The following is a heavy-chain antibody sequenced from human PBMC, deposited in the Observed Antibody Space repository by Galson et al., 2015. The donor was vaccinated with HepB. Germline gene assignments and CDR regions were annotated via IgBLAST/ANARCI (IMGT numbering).Heavy chain of an antibody. Sequence: SLRLSCAASGFTFSSYGMHWVRQAPGKGLEWVAVISYDGSNKYYADSVKGRFTIFRDNSKNTLYLQMNSLRAEDTAVYYCAKDGEDGYNPFDYWGQGTLVTVSS. CDR2: ISYDGSNK. CDR3: AKDGEDGYNPFDY. V-gene: IGHV3-30*18. D-gene: IGHD5-24*01. CDR1: GFTFSSYG. J-gene: IGHJ4*02.